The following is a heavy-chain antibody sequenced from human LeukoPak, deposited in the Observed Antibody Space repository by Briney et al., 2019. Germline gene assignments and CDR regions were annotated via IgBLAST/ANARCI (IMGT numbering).Heavy chain of an antibody. CDR3: ARSSITMVRGVIKSTTSWYHYYNMDV. J-gene: IGHJ6*03. CDR1: GFTFSSYS. V-gene: IGHV3-48*04. D-gene: IGHD3-10*01. Sequence: PGGSLRLSCAASGFTFSSYSMNWVRQAPGKGLEWVSYISSSSSTIYYADSVKGRFTISRDNAKNSLYMQMNSLRAGDTDVYYCARSSITMVRGVIKSTTSWYHYYNMDVWGKGPTAPVSS. CDR2: ISSSSSTI.